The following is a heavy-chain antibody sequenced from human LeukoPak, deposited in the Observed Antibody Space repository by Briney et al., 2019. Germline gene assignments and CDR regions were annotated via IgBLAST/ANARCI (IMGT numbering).Heavy chain of an antibody. CDR1: GGSFSGYY. Sequence: SETLSLTCAVYGGSFSGYYWSWIRQPPGKGLEWIGEINHSGSTNYNPSLKSRVTISVDTSKNQFSLNLSSVTAADTAVYFCARGNLVRGVHTAPDSWGQGTLVTVSS. J-gene: IGHJ4*02. CDR3: ARGNLVRGVHTAPDS. D-gene: IGHD3-10*01. CDR2: INHSGST. V-gene: IGHV4-34*01.